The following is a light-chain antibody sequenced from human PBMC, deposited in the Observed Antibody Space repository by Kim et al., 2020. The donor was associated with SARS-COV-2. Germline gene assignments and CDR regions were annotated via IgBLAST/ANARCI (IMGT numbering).Light chain of an antibody. Sequence: GKTVTISCTRSSGSIDDKYVQWYQQRPGGVPTTVIYEDDQRPSGVSDRFSDSIDNSSNSASLTISGLRTEDEADYYCQSYNRDNVLFGGGTQLTVL. J-gene: IGLJ2*01. CDR3: QSYNRDNVL. CDR2: EDD. CDR1: SGSIDDKY. V-gene: IGLV6-57*03.